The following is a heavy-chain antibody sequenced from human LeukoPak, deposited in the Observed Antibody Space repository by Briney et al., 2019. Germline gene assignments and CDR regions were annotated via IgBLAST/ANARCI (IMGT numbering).Heavy chain of an antibody. D-gene: IGHD3-16*01. CDR2: IYCSGST. Sequence: PSETLSLTCTVSGGSISSSSYYWGWIRQPPGTGLEWIGSIYCSGSTYYNPSLKSRVTISVDTSKNQLSLKLSSVTAADTAVYYCAGLWGVMGYYYGMDVWGQGTTVTVSS. V-gene: IGHV4-39*01. J-gene: IGHJ6*02. CDR3: AGLWGVMGYYYGMDV. CDR1: GGSISSSSYY.